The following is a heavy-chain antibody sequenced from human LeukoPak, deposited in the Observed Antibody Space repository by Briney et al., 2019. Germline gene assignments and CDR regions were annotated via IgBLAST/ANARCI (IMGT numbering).Heavy chain of an antibody. CDR3: AKDGPGTEAFDI. CDR2: IRYDGSNK. V-gene: IGHV3-30*02. CDR1: GFTFSSYG. Sequence: GGSLRLSCAASGFTFSSYGMHWVRQAPGRGLEWVAFIRYDGSNKYYADSVKGRFTISRDNSKNTLYLQMNSLRAEDTAVYYCAKDGPGTEAFDIWGQGTMVTVSS. D-gene: IGHD3-10*01. J-gene: IGHJ3*02.